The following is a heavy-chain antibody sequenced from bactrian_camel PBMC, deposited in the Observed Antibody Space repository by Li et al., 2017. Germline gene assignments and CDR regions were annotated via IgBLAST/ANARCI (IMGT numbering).Heavy chain of an antibody. Sequence: HVQLVESGGGSVQAGGSLRLSCATSSYNHGSNLGWFRQAPGKEREGVAVLVREGMIRYDDSVKGRFTISKDKKTLYLQMGSLKSEDTAMYYCAAFERVAPGPLNCGFALRSDVYDFWGQGTQV. CDR3: AAFERVAPGPLNCGFALRSDVYDF. J-gene: IGHJ4*01. V-gene: IGHV3S55*01. CDR2: LVREGMI. D-gene: IGHD7*01. CDR1: SYNHGSN.